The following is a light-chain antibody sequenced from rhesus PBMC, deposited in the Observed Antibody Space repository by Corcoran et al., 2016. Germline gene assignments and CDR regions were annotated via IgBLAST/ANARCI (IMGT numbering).Light chain of an antibody. CDR2: EVS. CDR1: NSDIGGYIY. CDR3: NSYAGRGTFV. Sequence: VVLTQPPSVSGSPGQTVTISCTRNSDIGGYIYVSWYQQHPGTAPKLMIFEVSKRPSGVSDRFSGSKSGNTASLTISGLQAEDEADYYCNSYAGRGTFVFGSGTKLTVL. V-gene: IGLV2-32*02. J-gene: IGLJ6*01.